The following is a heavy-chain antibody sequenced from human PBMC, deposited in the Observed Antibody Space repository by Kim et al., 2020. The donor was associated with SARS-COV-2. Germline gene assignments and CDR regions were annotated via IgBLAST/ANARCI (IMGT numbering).Heavy chain of an antibody. CDR3: VKSPSLIYGSAFDI. D-gene: IGHD3-10*01. CDR1: GFTFSSYG. J-gene: IGHJ3*02. Sequence: GGSLRLSCAVSGFTFSSYGMHWVRQAPGKGLEWVAVISYDGYNKYYGDSVKGRFTISRDNSKNTLYLQMNSLRTEDTAVYYCVKSPSLIYGSAFDIWGQGTMVTVSS. CDR2: ISYDGYNK. V-gene: IGHV3-30*18.